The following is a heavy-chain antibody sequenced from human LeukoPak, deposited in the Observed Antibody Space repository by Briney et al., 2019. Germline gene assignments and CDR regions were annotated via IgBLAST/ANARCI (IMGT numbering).Heavy chain of an antibody. Sequence: GGSLRLSCAASGFTLSSYAMTRVRQAPGKGLEWVSDIGDSGAPSYYADSVQGRFTISRDNSKNTLYLQMSSLRAEDTAVYFCAKDRFGGWFGELDYWGQGTLVTVSS. CDR1: GFTLSSYA. CDR3: AKDRFGGWFGELDY. D-gene: IGHD3-10*01. CDR2: IGDSGAPS. V-gene: IGHV3-23*01. J-gene: IGHJ4*02.